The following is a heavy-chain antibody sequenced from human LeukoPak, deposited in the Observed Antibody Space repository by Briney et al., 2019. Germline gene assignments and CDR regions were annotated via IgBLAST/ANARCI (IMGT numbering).Heavy chain of an antibody. J-gene: IGHJ4*02. CDR3: SREIYSAYDCPYYDY. V-gene: IGHV3-21*06. Sequence: PGRSLRLSCAASGFTFSYYGVAWVRQAPGKGLEWVSSISSSSAYIYYADSVDGRFTVSRDNAKHSLYLQMNFVLAHHTAVYYLSREIYSAYDCPYYDYWGQGILVTVSS. D-gene: IGHD5-12*01. CDR2: ISSSSAYI. CDR1: GFTFSYYG.